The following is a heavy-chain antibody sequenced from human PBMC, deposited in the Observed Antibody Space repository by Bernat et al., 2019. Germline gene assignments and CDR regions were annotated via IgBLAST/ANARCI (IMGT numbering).Heavy chain of an antibody. V-gene: IGHV4-59*01. CDR1: GGSISSYY. CDR3: ARDRRPYYYYGMDV. CDR2: IYYCGST. J-gene: IGHJ6*01. Sequence: QVQLQESGPGLVKPSETLSLTCTVSGGSISSYYWSWIRQPPGKGLEWIGYIYYCGSTNYNPSLKSRVTISVDTSKNQFSLKLSSVTAADTAVYYCARDRRPYYYYGMDVWGQGITVTVSS.